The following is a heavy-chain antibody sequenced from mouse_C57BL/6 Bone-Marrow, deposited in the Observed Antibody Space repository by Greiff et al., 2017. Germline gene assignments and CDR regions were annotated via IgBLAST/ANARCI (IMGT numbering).Heavy chain of an antibody. V-gene: IGHV3-5*01. CDR1: GISITTGNYR. J-gene: IGHJ2*01. CDR3: ARDHPRWFYFDY. D-gene: IGHD2-3*01. CDR2: IYYSGTI. Sequence: DVKLQESGPGLVKPSQTVFLTCTVTGISITTGNYRWSWIRQFPGNKLEWIGYIYYSGTITYNPSLTSRTTITRDTPKNQFFLEMNSLTAEDTATYYCARDHPRWFYFDYWGQGTTLTVSS.